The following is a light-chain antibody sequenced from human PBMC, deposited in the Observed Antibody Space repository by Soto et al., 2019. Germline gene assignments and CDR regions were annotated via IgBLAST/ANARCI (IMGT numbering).Light chain of an antibody. V-gene: IGLV2-14*01. CDR3: QSYDTFLSAVV. CDR1: SGDIGSYNR. J-gene: IGLJ2*01. CDR2: EVT. Sequence: QSALTQPASVSGSPGQSITISCTGTSGDIGSYNRVSWYQQHPGKAPKLIIYEVTDRPSGVSNRFSGSKSGNTASLTISGLQAEDEAEYYCQSYDTFLSAVVFGGGTKLTVL.